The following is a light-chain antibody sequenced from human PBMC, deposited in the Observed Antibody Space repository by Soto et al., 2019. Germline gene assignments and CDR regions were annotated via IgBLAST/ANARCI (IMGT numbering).Light chain of an antibody. CDR1: SSNIGAGYG. V-gene: IGLV1-40*01. J-gene: IGLJ3*02. CDR3: QSYDSSLSGWV. Sequence: QAVVTQPPSVAGAPGQRVTISCTGSSSNIGAGYGVQWFQQLPATAPKLLIYGNNNRPSGVPDRFSGSKSGTSASLAITGLRAEDEADYYCQSYDSSLSGWVFGGGTKLTVL. CDR2: GNN.